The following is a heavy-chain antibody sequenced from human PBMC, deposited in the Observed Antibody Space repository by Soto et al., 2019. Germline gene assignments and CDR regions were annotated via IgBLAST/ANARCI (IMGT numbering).Heavy chain of an antibody. D-gene: IGHD2-2*01. Sequence: QVQLQESGPGLVKPSQTLSLTCTVSGGSISSGGYYCSWIRQHPGKGLEWVGYIYYSGSTYYNPSLKSRVTISVATSKNQFSLKLSSVTAADTAVYYCASSLGYCSSTSCLHWYYWGQGTLVTVSS. CDR3: ASSLGYCSSTSCLHWYY. J-gene: IGHJ4*02. V-gene: IGHV4-31*03. CDR2: IYYSGST. CDR1: GGSISSGGYY.